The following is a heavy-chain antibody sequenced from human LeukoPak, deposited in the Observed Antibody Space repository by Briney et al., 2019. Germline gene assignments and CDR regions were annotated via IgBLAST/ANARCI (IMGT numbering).Heavy chain of an antibody. Sequence: GRSLRLSCAASGFTFSSYGMHRVRQAPGKGLEWVAVISYDGSNKYYADSVKGRFTISRDNSKNTLYLQMNSLRAEDTAVYYCAKVALTGYSSGWLDYWGQGTLVTVSS. CDR1: GFTFSSYG. D-gene: IGHD6-19*01. V-gene: IGHV3-30*18. J-gene: IGHJ4*02. CDR3: AKVALTGYSSGWLDY. CDR2: ISYDGSNK.